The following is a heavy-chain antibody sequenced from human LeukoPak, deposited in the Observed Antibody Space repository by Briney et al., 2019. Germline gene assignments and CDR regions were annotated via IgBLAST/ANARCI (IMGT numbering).Heavy chain of an antibody. CDR2: ISSSGST. CDR3: ARDRQYYYGSGSYYHYMDV. CDR1: GGSFSGYY. J-gene: IGHJ6*03. Sequence: PSETLSLTCAVYGGSFSGYYWSWIRQPAGKGLEWIGRISSSGSTNYNPSLKSRVTISVDTSKNQFSLKLSSVTAADTAVYFCARDRQYYYGSGSYYHYMDVWGKGTTVTVSS. V-gene: IGHV4-4*07. D-gene: IGHD3-10*01.